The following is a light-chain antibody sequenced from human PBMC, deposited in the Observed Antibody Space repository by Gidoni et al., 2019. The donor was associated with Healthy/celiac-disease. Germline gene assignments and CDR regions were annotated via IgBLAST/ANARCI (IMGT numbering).Light chain of an antibody. V-gene: IGLV2-23*02. J-gene: IGLJ1*01. Sequence: QSALTQPASVSGSPGQSITISCTGPSSDVGSYNLVPWYQQHPGKAPNLMIYEVSKRPSGVSNRFSGSKSGNTSSLTISGLQAEDEADYYCCSYAGSSTYVFGTGTKVTVL. CDR2: EVS. CDR1: SSDVGSYNL. CDR3: CSYAGSSTYV.